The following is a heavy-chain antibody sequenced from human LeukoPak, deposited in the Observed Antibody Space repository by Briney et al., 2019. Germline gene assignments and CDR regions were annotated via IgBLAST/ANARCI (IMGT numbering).Heavy chain of an antibody. D-gene: IGHD1-26*01. CDR3: ARDGTRVGANPYYFDY. V-gene: IGHV3-21*01. Sequence: GGSLRLSCAASGFTFSYYAMNWVRQAPGKGLEWVSSISSSSSYIYYADSVKGRFTISRDNAKNSLYLQMNSLRAEDTAVYYCARDGTRVGANPYYFDYWGQGTLVTVSS. J-gene: IGHJ4*02. CDR2: ISSSSSYI. CDR1: GFTFSYYA.